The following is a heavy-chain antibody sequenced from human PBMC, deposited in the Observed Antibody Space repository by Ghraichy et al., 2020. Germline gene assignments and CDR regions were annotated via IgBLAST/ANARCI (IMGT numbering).Heavy chain of an antibody. CDR3: ARHKANYYDSSGYYIDY. Sequence: SETLSLTCTVSGGSISSTSYYWGWIRQPPGKGLEYIGSIYYSGSTYYNPSLKSRVTISVDTSKNQFSLKLSSVTAADTAVYYCARHKANYYDSSGYYIDYWGQGTLVTVSS. D-gene: IGHD3-22*01. CDR1: GGSISSTSYY. J-gene: IGHJ4*02. CDR2: IYYSGST. V-gene: IGHV4-39*01.